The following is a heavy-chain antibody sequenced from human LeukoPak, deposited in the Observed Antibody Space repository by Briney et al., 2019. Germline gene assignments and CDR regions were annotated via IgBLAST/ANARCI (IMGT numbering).Heavy chain of an antibody. CDR2: MYVGGNT. CDR3: ARDPALGYYNMDV. Sequence: PGGSLRLFCAASGFSVSDNYMNWVRQTPGKGLEWVSLMYVGGNTYYSDSVKGRFTMSRDISKDTVYLQMNSLRPEDTAIYYCARDPALGYYNMDVWGQGTTVIVSS. J-gene: IGHJ6*03. D-gene: IGHD2-2*01. V-gene: IGHV3-53*05. CDR1: GFSVSDNY.